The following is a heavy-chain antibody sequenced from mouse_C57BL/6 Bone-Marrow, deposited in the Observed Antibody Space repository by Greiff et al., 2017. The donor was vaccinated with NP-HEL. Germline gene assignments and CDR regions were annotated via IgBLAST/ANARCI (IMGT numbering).Heavy chain of an antibody. CDR1: GYTFTSYW. Sequence: VQLQQPGAELVRPGSSVKLSCKASGYTFTSYWMDWVKQRPGQGLEWIGNIYPSDSETHYNQKFKDKATLTVDKSSSTAYMQLSSLTSEDSAVYYCARHDGYNVWYFDVWGTGTTVTVSS. CDR3: ARHDGYNVWYFDV. CDR2: IYPSDSET. V-gene: IGHV1-61*01. D-gene: IGHD2-3*01. J-gene: IGHJ1*03.